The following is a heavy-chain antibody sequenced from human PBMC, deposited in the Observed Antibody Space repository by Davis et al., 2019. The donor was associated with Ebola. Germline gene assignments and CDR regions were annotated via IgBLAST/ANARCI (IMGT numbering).Heavy chain of an antibody. Sequence: SVQVSCKASGGTFSSYAISWVRQAPGQGLEWMGRTIPFLGIANYAQKLQGRVTITADKSTSTAYMELSSLRSEDTAVYYCTADPGYRYYYGMDVWGQGTTVTVSS. CDR3: TADPGYRYYYGMDV. CDR1: GGTFSSYA. J-gene: IGHJ6*02. V-gene: IGHV1-69*04. D-gene: IGHD1-1*01. CDR2: TIPFLGIA.